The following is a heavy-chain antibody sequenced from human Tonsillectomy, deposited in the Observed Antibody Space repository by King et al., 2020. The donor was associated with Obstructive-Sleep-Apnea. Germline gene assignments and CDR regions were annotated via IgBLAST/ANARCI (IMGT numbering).Heavy chain of an antibody. J-gene: IGHJ4*02. CDR3: AKGAGYAAAGTGSKFDF. Sequence: VQLVESGGGLVQPGGSLRLSCAASGFTFNSFAMNWVRQVPGMGLEWVSTISGGGGNTYYADSVKGRFTISRDNPGNTLYLQMNSLRAEDTAVYYCAKGAGYAAAGTGSKFDFWGLGTLVTVSS. D-gene: IGHD6-13*01. V-gene: IGHV3-23*04. CDR1: GFTFNSFA. CDR2: ISGGGGNT.